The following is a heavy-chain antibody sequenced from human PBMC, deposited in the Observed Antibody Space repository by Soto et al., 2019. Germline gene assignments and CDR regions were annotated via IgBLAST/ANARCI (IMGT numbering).Heavy chain of an antibody. V-gene: IGHV1-69*13. J-gene: IGHJ4*02. Sequence: ASVKVSCKASGGTFSRHSISWVRQAPGQGLEWMGGIIPMFGKANYAQKFQGRVTITAAESTSTVYMELSSLRSEDTAIYYCARDGTPYDNNNYYYLYWGQGTLVTVSS. CDR2: IIPMFGKA. CDR3: ARDGTPYDNNNYYYLY. D-gene: IGHD3-22*01. CDR1: GGTFSRHS.